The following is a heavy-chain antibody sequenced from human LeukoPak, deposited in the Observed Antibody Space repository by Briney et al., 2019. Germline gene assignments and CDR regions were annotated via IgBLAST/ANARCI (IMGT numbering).Heavy chain of an antibody. D-gene: IGHD4-17*01. V-gene: IGHV1-69*04. CDR2: IIPILGIA. J-gene: IGHJ4*02. CDR1: GGTFSSYA. Sequence: SVKVSCKASGGTFSSYAISWVRQAPGQGLEWMGRIIPILGIANYAQKFQGRVTITADKSTSTAYMELSSLRSEDTAVYYCARRVVGVTTADRGSPRDYWGQGTLVTVSS. CDR3: ARRVVGVTTADRGSPRDY.